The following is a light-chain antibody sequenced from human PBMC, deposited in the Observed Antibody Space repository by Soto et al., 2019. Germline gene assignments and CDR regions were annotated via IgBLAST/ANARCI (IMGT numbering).Light chain of an antibody. J-gene: IGKJ5*01. V-gene: IGKV1-16*02. CDR3: QQYVSYPIT. CDR1: RDIGNY. CDR2: RAS. Sequence: DIQMTQSPSSLSASVGDRVTITCRASRDIGNYLAWLQQKPGKAPKSLIYRASSLQTGVPSKFSGGGGGTDCTLTINSLQPEDSATYFCQQYVSYPITFGQGTRLEI.